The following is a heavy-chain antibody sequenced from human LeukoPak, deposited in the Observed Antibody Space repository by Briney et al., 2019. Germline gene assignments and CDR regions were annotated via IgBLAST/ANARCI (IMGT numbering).Heavy chain of an antibody. CDR1: GFTFSTYV. J-gene: IGHJ4*02. D-gene: IGHD1-1*01. Sequence: GGSLRLSCAASGFTFSTYVMSWVRQALEKGLEWVSAISGSGGSTYYADSVKGRFTISRDNSKNTLYLQMNSLGADDTAVYYCAKGNWRYFDYWGQGTLVTVSS. CDR2: ISGSGGST. V-gene: IGHV3-23*01. CDR3: AKGNWRYFDY.